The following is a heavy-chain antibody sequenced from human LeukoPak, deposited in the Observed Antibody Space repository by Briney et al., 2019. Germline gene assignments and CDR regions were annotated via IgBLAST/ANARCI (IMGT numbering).Heavy chain of an antibody. V-gene: IGHV1-69*04. D-gene: IGHD5-18*01. Sequence: SVKVSCKASGGTFSSYAISWVRQAPGQGLEWMGRIIPILGIANYAQKFQGRVTITADKSTSTAYMELSSLRSEDTAVYYCARDHPSGYTLRWGQGTLVTVSS. J-gene: IGHJ4*02. CDR2: IIPILGIA. CDR1: GGTFSSYA. CDR3: ARDHPSGYTLR.